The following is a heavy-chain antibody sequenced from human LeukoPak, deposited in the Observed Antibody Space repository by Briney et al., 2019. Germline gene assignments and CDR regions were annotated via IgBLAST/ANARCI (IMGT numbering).Heavy chain of an antibody. Sequence: GGSLRLSCAASGFTSSSYSMNWVRQAPGKGLEWVSYISSSSSTIYYADSVKGRFTISRDNAKNSLYLQMNSLRAEDTAVYYCARSPGYYYYGMDVWGQGTTVTVSS. V-gene: IGHV3-48*01. CDR2: ISSSSSTI. J-gene: IGHJ6*02. CDR1: GFTSSSYS. CDR3: ARSPGYYYYGMDV.